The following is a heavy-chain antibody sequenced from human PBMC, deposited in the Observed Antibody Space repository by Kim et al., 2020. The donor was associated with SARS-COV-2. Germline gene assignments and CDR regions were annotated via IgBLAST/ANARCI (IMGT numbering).Heavy chain of an antibody. D-gene: IGHD3-16*02. V-gene: IGHV4-39*01. Sequence: TYYNRALKSRVTISVATSQHQFYLKLSSVTAADTAVYYCARRLRGVIHDYWGQGTLVTVSS. J-gene: IGHJ4*02. CDR2: T. CDR3: ARRLRGVIHDY.